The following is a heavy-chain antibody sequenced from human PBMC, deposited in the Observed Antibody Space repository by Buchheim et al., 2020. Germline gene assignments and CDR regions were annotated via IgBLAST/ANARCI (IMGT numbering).Heavy chain of an antibody. V-gene: IGHV3-7*01. J-gene: IGHJ4*02. CDR2: IKQDGSEK. D-gene: IGHD2-8*01. CDR3: ARSPIFVPRGDY. Sequence: EVQLVESGGGLVQPGGSLRLSCAASGFTLSSYWMSWVRQAPGKGLEWVANIKQDGSEKYYVDSVKGRFTISRDNAKNSLYLQMNSLRAEDTAVYYCARSPIFVPRGDYWGQGTL. CDR1: GFTLSSYW.